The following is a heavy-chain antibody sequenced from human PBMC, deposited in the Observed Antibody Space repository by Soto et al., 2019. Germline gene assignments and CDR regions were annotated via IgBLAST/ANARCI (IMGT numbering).Heavy chain of an antibody. CDR3: SRGTYYPQSSGLHADY. Sequence: QVQLVESGGGEVQPGGSLRVSCETSGFSFNDYAMYWVGKAPGQGLGGVAIISSDGHHQFFLDNLRGRFTVSRDNSKNTLYLQMNSLRPEDTAVYYCSRGTYYPQSSGLHADYWGPGTVVTVSS. D-gene: IGHD3-22*01. CDR1: GFSFNDYA. V-gene: IGHV3-30*03. J-gene: IGHJ4*02. CDR2: ISSDGHHQ.